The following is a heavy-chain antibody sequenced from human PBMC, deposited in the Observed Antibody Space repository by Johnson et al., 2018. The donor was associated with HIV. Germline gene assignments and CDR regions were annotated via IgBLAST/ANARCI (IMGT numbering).Heavy chain of an antibody. D-gene: IGHD6-6*01. CDR3: AKCVYSSSSWMLFDI. V-gene: IGHV3-30*18. CDR2: ISYDGSNK. CDR1: GFTFSSYA. J-gene: IGHJ3*02. Sequence: QVQVVESGGGVVQPGRSLRLSCAASGFTFSSYALHWVRQAPGKGLEWVTVISYDGSNKYSADSVKGRFTISRDNSKNTLYLQMNSLRAEDTAVYYCAKCVYSSSSWMLFDIWGQGTMVTVSS.